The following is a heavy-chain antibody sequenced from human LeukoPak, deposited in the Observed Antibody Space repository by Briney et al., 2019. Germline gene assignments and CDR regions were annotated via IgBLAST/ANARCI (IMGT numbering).Heavy chain of an antibody. CDR3: ARSVTMTGIDY. V-gene: IGHV3-21*01. Sequence: GGSLRLSCTASGFAFSAYSMNWVGQAPGKGLQWVSSISRDSKYIYYADSLKGRFTISRDNAKNSLYMQMNSLRAEDTAVYYCARSVTMTGIDYWGQGILVTVSS. CDR2: ISRDSKYI. J-gene: IGHJ4*02. CDR1: GFAFSAYS. D-gene: IGHD4-17*01.